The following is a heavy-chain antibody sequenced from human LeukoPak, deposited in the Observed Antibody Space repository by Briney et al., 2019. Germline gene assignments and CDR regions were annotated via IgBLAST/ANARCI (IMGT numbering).Heavy chain of an antibody. V-gene: IGHV4-59*08. Sequence: SETLSLTCTVSGGSISGYYWSWIRQPPGKGLEWIGYIYYSLTTNYIPSLKSRVTISVDTSKNQFSLKLSSVTAADTAVYYCARHRLTSGYLNFEYWGQGTLVTVSS. D-gene: IGHD5-12*01. CDR3: ARHRLTSGYLNFEY. J-gene: IGHJ4*02. CDR1: GGSISGYY. CDR2: IYYSLTT.